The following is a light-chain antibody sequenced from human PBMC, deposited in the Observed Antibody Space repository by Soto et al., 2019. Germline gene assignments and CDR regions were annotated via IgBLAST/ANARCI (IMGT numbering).Light chain of an antibody. CDR2: EGS. CDR3: CSDAGSSTSYV. J-gene: IGLJ1*01. CDR1: SSDVGSYNL. Sequence: QSALTQPASVSGSPGQSITISCTGTSSDVGSYNLVSWYQQHPGKAPKLMIYEGSKRPSGVSNRFSGSKSGNTASLTISGLQAEDEADYYCCSDAGSSTSYVFGTGTKLTVL. V-gene: IGLV2-23*01.